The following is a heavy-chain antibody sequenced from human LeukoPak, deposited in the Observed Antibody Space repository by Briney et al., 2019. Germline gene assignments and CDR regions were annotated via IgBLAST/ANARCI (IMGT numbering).Heavy chain of an antibody. Sequence: PSETLSLTCTVSGDSISSSTYYWGWIRQPPGEGLEWIGSISESGSTYHNPSLKSRVTISVDTSKNQFSLKLNFVTAADTAVYYCARHKGGSNGYWPRPVDCWGQGTLVTVSS. J-gene: IGHJ4*02. CDR2: ISESGST. V-gene: IGHV4-39*01. CDR1: GDSISSSTYY. CDR3: ARHKGGSNGYWPRPVDC. D-gene: IGHD3-22*01.